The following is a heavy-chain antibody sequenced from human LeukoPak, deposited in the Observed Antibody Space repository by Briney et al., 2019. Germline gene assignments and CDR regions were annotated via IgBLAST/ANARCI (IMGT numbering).Heavy chain of an antibody. D-gene: IGHD7-27*01. CDR3: ARDAGDRGGFDY. CDR1: GLTVSRNY. Sequence: PGGPLRLSCAASGLTVSRNYMNWVRQAPGKGLEWVSVIYSGGSTYYADSVKGRFTITRDNSKNTVYLQMNSLRAEDTAVYYCARDAGDRGGFDYWGQGTLVTVSS. V-gene: IGHV3-53*01. CDR2: IYSGGST. J-gene: IGHJ4*02.